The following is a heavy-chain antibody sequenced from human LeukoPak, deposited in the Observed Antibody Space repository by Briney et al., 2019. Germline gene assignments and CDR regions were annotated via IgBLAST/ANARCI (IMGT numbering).Heavy chain of an antibody. CDR3: ARDPSATGNWFDP. CDR1: GFTFSDYY. J-gene: IGHJ5*02. CDR2: ISSSGSTI. V-gene: IGHV3-11*01. D-gene: IGHD5-24*01. Sequence: GRSLRLSCAASGFTFSDYYMSWIRQAPGKGLEWVSYISSSGSTIYYADSVKGRFTISRDNAKNSLYLQMNSLRAEDTAVYYCARDPSATGNWFDPWGQGTLVTVSS.